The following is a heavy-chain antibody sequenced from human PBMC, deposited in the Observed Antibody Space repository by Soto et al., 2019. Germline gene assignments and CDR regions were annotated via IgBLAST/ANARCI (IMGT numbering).Heavy chain of an antibody. CDR3: ARVTNYYDSSGYHDAFDI. CDR1: GGSISSYY. V-gene: IGHV4-59*01. D-gene: IGHD3-22*01. J-gene: IGHJ3*02. CDR2: IYYSGST. Sequence: QVQLQESGPGLVKPSETLSLTCTVSGGSISSYYWSWIRQPPGKGLEWIGYIYYSGSTNYNPSLKSRVTISVDTSKNQFSLKLSSVTAADTAVYYCARVTNYYDSSGYHDAFDIWGQGTMVTVSS.